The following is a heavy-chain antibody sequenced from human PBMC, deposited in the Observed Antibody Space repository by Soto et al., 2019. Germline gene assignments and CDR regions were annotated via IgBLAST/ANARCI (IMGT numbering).Heavy chain of an antibody. CDR1: GGSFSGYY. V-gene: IGHV4-34*01. Sequence: SAPLSLPCTFSGGSFSGYYWSWIRQPPGKGLEWIGELNHSGSTNYNPSLKSRVTISVDTSKNQFSLKLSSVTAADTAVYYCASLTLDSSSSSYYSYAMEGWGQGITVTVSS. CDR2: LNHSGST. J-gene: IGHJ6*02. D-gene: IGHD6-6*01. CDR3: ASLTLDSSSSSYYSYAMEG.